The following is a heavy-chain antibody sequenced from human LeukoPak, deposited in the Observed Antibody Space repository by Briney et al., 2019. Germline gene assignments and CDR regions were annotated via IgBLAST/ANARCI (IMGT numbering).Heavy chain of an antibody. J-gene: IGHJ4*02. CDR1: GFTFSSYA. D-gene: IGHD4-11*01. Sequence: PGGSLRLSCAASGFTFSSYAMSWVRQAPGKGLEWVSLISGSGGNTYYADSVKGRFTISRDNSKNTLYLQMNSLIADDTAVYYCAKDDPNDYMPWIYWGQGTLVTVSS. CDR3: AKDDPNDYMPWIY. V-gene: IGHV3-23*01. CDR2: ISGSGGNT.